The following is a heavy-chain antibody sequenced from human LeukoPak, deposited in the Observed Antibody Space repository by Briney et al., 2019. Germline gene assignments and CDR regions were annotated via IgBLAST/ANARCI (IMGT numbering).Heavy chain of an antibody. J-gene: IGHJ4*02. Sequence: SETLSLTCTVSGGSISSYYWSWIRQPPGKGLEWIGYIYYSGSTNYNPSLKSRVTISVDTSKNQFSLKLSSVTAADTAVYYCAKGSLYYYGSGSYYTHWGQGTLVTVSS. D-gene: IGHD3-10*01. V-gene: IGHV4-59*01. CDR2: IYYSGST. CDR3: AKGSLYYYGSGSYYTH. CDR1: GGSISSYY.